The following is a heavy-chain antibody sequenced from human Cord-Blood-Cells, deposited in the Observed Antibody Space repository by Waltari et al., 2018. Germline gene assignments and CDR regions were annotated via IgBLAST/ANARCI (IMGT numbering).Heavy chain of an antibody. CDR3: ARSSSIAARGWDY. J-gene: IGHJ4*02. CDR2: INHSGST. Sequence: QVQLRQWGAGLLKPSETLSLTCAVYGGSFSGYYWSWIRQPPGKGREWIGEINHSGSTNYNPPLKRRVTISVDTSKNQFSLKLSSVTAADTAVYYCARSSSIAARGWDYWGQGTLVTVSS. CDR1: GGSFSGYY. D-gene: IGHD6-6*01. V-gene: IGHV4-34*01.